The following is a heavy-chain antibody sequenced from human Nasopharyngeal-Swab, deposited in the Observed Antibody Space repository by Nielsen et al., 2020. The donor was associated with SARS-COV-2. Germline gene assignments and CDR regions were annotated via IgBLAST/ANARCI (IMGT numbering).Heavy chain of an antibody. CDR2: FDLEDGER. D-gene: IGHD7-27*01. CDR1: GYTLSELS. CDR3: TTWYSGDPDY. V-gene: IGHV1-24*01. Sequence: ASVTVSCKVSGYTLSELSMHWVRQAPGKGLEWMGGFDLEDGERMYAQKFQGRVTMTEDTSTDTAYMELSSLNSQDTALYYCTTWYSGDPDYWGQGTLVTVSS. J-gene: IGHJ4*02.